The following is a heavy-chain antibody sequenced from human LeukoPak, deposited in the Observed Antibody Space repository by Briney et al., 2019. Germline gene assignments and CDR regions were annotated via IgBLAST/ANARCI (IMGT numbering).Heavy chain of an antibody. CDR1: GDSISNFY. Sequence: SETLSLTCTVSGDSISNFYWSWIRQPPGKGLEWIGYIYYSGSTNYNPSLKSRVTISVDTSKNQFSLKLSSVTAADTALYYCARGYGSGSHYFDYWGQGSLVTVSS. CDR3: ARGYGSGSHYFDY. CDR2: IYYSGST. V-gene: IGHV4-59*01. D-gene: IGHD3-10*01. J-gene: IGHJ4*02.